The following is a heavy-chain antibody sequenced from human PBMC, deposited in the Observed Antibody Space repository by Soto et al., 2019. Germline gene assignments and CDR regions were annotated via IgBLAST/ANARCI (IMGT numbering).Heavy chain of an antibody. V-gene: IGHV4-34*01. CDR2: INHSGST. D-gene: IGHD5-12*01. Sequence: SETLSLTCAVYGGSFSGYYWSWIRQPPGKGLEWIGEINHSGSTNYNPSLKSRVTISVDTSKNQFSLKLSSVTAADTAVYYCARGFGQEVATIINYYYYYMDVWGKGTTVTVSS. CDR3: ARGFGQEVATIINYYYYYMDV. J-gene: IGHJ6*03. CDR1: GGSFSGYY.